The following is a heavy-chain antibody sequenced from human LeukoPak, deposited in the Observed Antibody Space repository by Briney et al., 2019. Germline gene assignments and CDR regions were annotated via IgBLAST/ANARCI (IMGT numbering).Heavy chain of an antibody. CDR1: GFTFSSYA. J-gene: IGHJ4*02. CDR2: ISYDGSNK. V-gene: IGHV3-30-3*01. CDR3: ARDGGSYFGQTDY. Sequence: PGGSLRLSCAASGFTFSSYAMHWVRQAPGKGLEWVAVISYDGSNKYYADSVKGRFTISRDNSKNTLYLQMNSLRAEDTAVYYCARDGGSYFGQTDYWGQGTLVTVSS. D-gene: IGHD1-26*01.